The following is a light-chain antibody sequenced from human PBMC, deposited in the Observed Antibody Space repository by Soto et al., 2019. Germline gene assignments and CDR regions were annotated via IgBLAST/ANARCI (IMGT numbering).Light chain of an antibody. J-gene: IGKJ5*01. V-gene: IGKV3-20*01. Sequence: ENVLTQSPGTLSLSPGERATLSCRASQVTSRYLSLYQQRPGQAPRLLIYGASSRATGIPDRFSGSESGTDFTLTISRLEPEDFAVYYCQQYSTSPISFGQGTRLEIK. CDR3: QQYSTSPIS. CDR1: QVTSRY. CDR2: GAS.